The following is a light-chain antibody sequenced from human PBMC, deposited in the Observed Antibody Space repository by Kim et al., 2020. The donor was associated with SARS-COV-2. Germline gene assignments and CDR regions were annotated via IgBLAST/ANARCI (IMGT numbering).Light chain of an antibody. CDR2: DVS. CDR1: SNDIGGYNY. V-gene: IGLV2-14*03. CDR3: NSYTSSGTFHV. Sequence: QSALTQPASVSGSPGQSITISCTGASNDIGGYNYVSWFQQYPGRAPKLMIYDVSKRPSGVSNRFSGSKSGNTASLTISGLQTEDEADYYCNSYTSSGTFHVLGTGTKVTVL. J-gene: IGLJ1*01.